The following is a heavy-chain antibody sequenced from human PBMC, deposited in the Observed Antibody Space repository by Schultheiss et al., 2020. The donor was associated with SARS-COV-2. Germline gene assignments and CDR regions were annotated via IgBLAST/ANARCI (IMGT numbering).Heavy chain of an antibody. CDR3: ARSSGSYYRDWFDP. V-gene: IGHV1-69*13. CDR2: IIPIFGTA. CDR1: GGTFSSYA. D-gene: IGHD1-26*01. J-gene: IGHJ5*02. Sequence: SVKVSCKASGGTFSSYAISWVRQAPGQGLEWMGGIIPIFGTANYAQKFQGRVTITADESTSTAYMELSSLRSEDTAVYYCARSSGSYYRDWFDPWGQGTXXTVSS.